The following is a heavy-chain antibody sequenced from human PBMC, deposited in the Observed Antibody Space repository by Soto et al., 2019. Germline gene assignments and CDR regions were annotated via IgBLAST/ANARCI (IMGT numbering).Heavy chain of an antibody. D-gene: IGHD2-8*01. CDR1: WFRFKRFC. J-gene: IGHJ6*02. V-gene: IGHV3-23*01. Sequence: EVQLLESGGGFIHPGGALRLSCSASWFRFKRFCLNWGRQAPGEGVGGGSIISGSADSTFYADSVKGRFTISRDNSKSTLYLQINSLRAEDTAVYYCAKTRGAMIYAISVYGMDVWGQGTTVTVSS. CDR3: AKTRGAMIYAISVYGMDV. CDR2: ISGSADST.